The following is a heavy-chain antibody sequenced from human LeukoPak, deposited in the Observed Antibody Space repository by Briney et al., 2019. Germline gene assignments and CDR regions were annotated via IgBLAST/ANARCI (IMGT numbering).Heavy chain of an antibody. CDR2: MNPNSGNT. Sequence: ASVKVSCKASGYTFTSYDINWVRQATGQGLEWTGWMNPNSGNTGYAQKFQGRVTMTRNTSISTAYMELSSLRSEDTAVYYCARTDTDYYDIPDYWGQGTLVTVSS. CDR1: GYTFTSYD. V-gene: IGHV1-8*01. J-gene: IGHJ4*02. CDR3: ARTDTDYYDIPDY. D-gene: IGHD3-22*01.